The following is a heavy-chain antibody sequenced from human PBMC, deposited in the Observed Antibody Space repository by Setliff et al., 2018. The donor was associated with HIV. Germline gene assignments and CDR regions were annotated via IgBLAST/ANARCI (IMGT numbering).Heavy chain of an antibody. J-gene: IGHJ5*02. Sequence: TLSLTCTVSGGSIRSGSYYWTWIRQPAGKGLEWIGHISTSGSTNYNPSLKSRATISVDSSKNQFSLRLSSVTAADTTVYYCAREWVLAATGTGIDPWGQGTLVTVSS. CDR2: ISTSGST. CDR1: GGSIRSGSYY. V-gene: IGHV4-61*09. D-gene: IGHD6-13*01. CDR3: AREWVLAATGTGIDP.